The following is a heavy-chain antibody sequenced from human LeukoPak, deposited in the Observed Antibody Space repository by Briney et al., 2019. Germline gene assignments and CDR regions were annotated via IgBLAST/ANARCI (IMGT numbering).Heavy chain of an antibody. CDR1: GVTFSSYG. CDR2: IWYDGSNK. J-gene: IGHJ1*01. CDR3: ARGDGYNDAEYLQH. V-gene: IGHV3-33*01. D-gene: IGHD5-24*01. Sequence: GRSLRLSCAASGVTFSSYGMHWVRQAPGKGGGRVAGIWYDGSNKYYGDSVKRRFTISRDNSKKTLYLRMNSLRVEDTAVYYCARGDGYNDAEYLQHWGQGTLVTVS.